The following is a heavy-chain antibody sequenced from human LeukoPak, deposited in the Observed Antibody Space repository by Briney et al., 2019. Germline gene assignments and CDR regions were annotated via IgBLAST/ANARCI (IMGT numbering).Heavy chain of an antibody. CDR3: ARAFYCSSTSCYGEFDY. V-gene: IGHV4-4*02. CDR2: IFHSGST. D-gene: IGHD2-2*01. Sequence: PSGTLSLTCAVSGGSISSSNWWSWVRQPPGKGLEWIGEIFHSGSTNYSPSLKSRVTISVDKSKNQFSLELGSVTAADTAVYYCARAFYCSSTSCYGEFDYWGQGTLVTVSS. CDR1: GGSISSSNW. J-gene: IGHJ4*02.